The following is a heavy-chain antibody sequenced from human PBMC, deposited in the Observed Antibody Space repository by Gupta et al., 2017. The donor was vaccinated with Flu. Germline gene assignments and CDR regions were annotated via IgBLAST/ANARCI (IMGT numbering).Heavy chain of an antibody. Sequence: ELQLVESGGGLVKPGVSLILSCAASGFVFSYAYLTWIRQAPGKGREWVGRLKSEIDGGAADYAAPVRGMFTISRDDSKNTLFLQMNSLRIDDTAVYYCTTDSSGGITFDVWGQGTMVTVSA. D-gene: IGHD3-16*01. CDR1: GFVFSYAY. CDR3: TTDSSGGITFDV. V-gene: IGHV3-15*01. J-gene: IGHJ3*01. CDR2: LKSEIDGGAA.